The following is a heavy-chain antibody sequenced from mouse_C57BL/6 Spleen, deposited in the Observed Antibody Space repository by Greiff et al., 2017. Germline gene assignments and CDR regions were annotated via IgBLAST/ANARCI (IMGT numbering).Heavy chain of an antibody. CDR1: GYTFTSYR. J-gene: IGHJ2*01. Sequence: QVQLQQPGPELVKPGASVKLSCKASGYTFTSYRMHWVKQRPGKGLEWIGIINPSNGGTNYNEKFKSKATLTVDKSSSAAYMQNSSLTSEDSAVYCSAIEDLTHDCWGQGTTLTVSS. V-gene: IGHV1-53*01. CDR3: AIEDLTHDC. CDR2: INPSNGGT. D-gene: IGHD4-1*01.